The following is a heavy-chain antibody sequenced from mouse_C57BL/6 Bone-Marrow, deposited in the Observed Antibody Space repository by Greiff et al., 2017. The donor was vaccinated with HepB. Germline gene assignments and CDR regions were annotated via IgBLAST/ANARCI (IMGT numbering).Heavy chain of an antibody. V-gene: IGHV1-78*01. CDR1: GYTFTDYT. Sequence: QVQLKQSDAELVKPGASVKISCKASGYTFTDYTMHWVKQRPEQGLEWIGYIYPGDGSTKYNEKFKGKATMTADKSSSTAYMQLNSLTSEDSAVYFCARGILRVFAYWGQGTLVTVSA. J-gene: IGHJ3*01. CDR2: IYPGDGST. D-gene: IGHD1-1*01. CDR3: ARGILRVFAY.